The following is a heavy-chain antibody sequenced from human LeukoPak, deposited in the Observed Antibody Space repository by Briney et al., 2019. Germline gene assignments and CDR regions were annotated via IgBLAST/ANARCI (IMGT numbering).Heavy chain of an antibody. V-gene: IGHV3-30*18. CDR2: ISYDGSNK. D-gene: IGHD5-18*01. CDR1: GFTFSSYG. J-gene: IGHJ4*02. CDR3: AKDSGSPWIQLWLRS. Sequence: GGSLRLSCAASGFTFSSYGMHWVRQAPGKGLEWVAVISYDGSNKYYADSVKGRFAISRDNSKNTLYLQMNSLRAEDTAVYYCAKDSGSPWIQLWLRSWGQGTLVTVSS.